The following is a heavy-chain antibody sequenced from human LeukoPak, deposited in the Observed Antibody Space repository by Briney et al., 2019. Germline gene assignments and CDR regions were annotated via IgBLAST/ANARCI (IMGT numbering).Heavy chain of an antibody. CDR1: GYTFTGYY. CDR2: INPNSGGT. D-gene: IGHD3-22*01. J-gene: IGHJ4*02. Sequence: ASVKVSCTASGYTFTGYYMHWVRQAPGQGLEWMGWINPNSGGTNYAQKFQGRVTMTRDTSISTAYMELSRLRSDDTAVYYCARDKFYYYDSSGLGLDYWGQGTLVTVSS. CDR3: ARDKFYYYDSSGLGLDY. V-gene: IGHV1-2*02.